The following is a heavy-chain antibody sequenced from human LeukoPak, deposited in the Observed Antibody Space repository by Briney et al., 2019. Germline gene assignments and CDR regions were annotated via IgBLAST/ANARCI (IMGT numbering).Heavy chain of an antibody. V-gene: IGHV3-9*01. Sequence: PGGSLRLSCAASGFTFDDYAMHWVRQAPGKGLEWVSGISWNSGSIGYADSVKGRFTISRDNAKNSLYLQMNSLRAEDTALYYCAKDIHLDYYDSSGYYDYWGQGTLVTVFS. D-gene: IGHD3-22*01. CDR1: GFTFDDYA. J-gene: IGHJ4*02. CDR3: AKDIHLDYYDSSGYYDY. CDR2: ISWNSGSI.